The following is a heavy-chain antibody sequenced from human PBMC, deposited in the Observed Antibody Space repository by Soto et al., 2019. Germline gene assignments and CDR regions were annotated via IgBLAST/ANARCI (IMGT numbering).Heavy chain of an antibody. D-gene: IGHD5-12*01. Sequence: QLQLQESGPGLVKPSETLSLTCTVSGGSISNRRYYWGWIRQPPGKGLEWIGHIYYTGTSYSNPSLKGRVTLSVDTSKNQFSLKLNSMTAADTAVFYCTRLQRRWLSSDSWGQGTLVTVSS. CDR2: IYYTGTS. CDR1: GGSISNRRYY. CDR3: TRLQRRWLSSDS. V-gene: IGHV4-39*01. J-gene: IGHJ4*02.